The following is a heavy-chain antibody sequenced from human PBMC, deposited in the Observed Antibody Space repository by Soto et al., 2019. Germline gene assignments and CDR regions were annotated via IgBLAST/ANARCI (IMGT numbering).Heavy chain of an antibody. CDR3: VKDGVRYYYYYGMDV. CDR1: GFTFSSYG. CDR2: ISYDGSNK. V-gene: IGHV3-30*18. D-gene: IGHD1-1*01. J-gene: IGHJ6*02. Sequence: QVQLVESGGGVVQPGRSLRLSCAASGFTFSSYGMHWVRQAPGKGLEWVAVISYDGSNKYYADSVKGRFTISRDNSKNTLYLQMNSLRAEDTAVYYCVKDGVRYYYYYGMDVWGQGTTVTVSS.